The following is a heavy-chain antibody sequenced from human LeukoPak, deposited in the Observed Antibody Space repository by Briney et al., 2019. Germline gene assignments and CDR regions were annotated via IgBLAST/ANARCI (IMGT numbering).Heavy chain of an antibody. CDR1: GGSFSGYY. CDR2: INHSGST. D-gene: IGHD3-16*01. J-gene: IGHJ4*02. CDR3: ARARGGVASG. Sequence: SETLSLTCAVYGGSFSGYYWSWIRQPPGKGLEWIGEINHSGSTNYNPSLKRRVTISVDTSKNQFSLKLSSVTAADTAVYYCARARGGVASGWGQGTLVTVSS. V-gene: IGHV4-34*01.